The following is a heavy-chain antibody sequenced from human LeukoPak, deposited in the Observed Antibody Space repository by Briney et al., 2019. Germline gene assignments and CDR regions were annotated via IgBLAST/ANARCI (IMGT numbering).Heavy chain of an antibody. CDR1: GYTFTGYY. CDR3: ARRPSGYYNYYYMDV. Sequence: ASVKVSCKASGYTFTGYYMHWVRQAPGQGLEWMGWINPNSGGTNYAQKFQGRVTMTRDTSISTAYMELSSLRSEDTAVYYCARRPSGYYNYYYMDVWGKGTTVTVSS. J-gene: IGHJ6*03. V-gene: IGHV1-2*02. CDR2: INPNSGGT. D-gene: IGHD3-3*01.